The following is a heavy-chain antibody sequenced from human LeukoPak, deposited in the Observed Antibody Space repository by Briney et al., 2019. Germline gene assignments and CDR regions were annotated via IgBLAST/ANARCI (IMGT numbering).Heavy chain of an antibody. D-gene: IGHD2-2*01. J-gene: IGHJ6*02. CDR2: IIPIFTTA. V-gene: IGHV1-69*13. Sequence: ASVKVSCKAAGGTISNYVISRVRQAPGQGLEWMGGIIPIFTTANYAQKFQGRVTITADESTSTAYMELSSLRSEDTAVYYCARSILVVPVVSHYNYGVDFWGQGTTVTVSS. CDR3: ARSILVVPVVSHYNYGVDF. CDR1: GGTISNYV.